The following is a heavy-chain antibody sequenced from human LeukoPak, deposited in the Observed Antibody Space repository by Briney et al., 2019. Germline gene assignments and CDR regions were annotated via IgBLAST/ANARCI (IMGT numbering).Heavy chain of an antibody. J-gene: IGHJ5*02. Sequence: SETLSLTCTVSGGSISSYHWSWIRQPTGKGLEWISYIHNSGNTNYNPSLQSRVTMSLDLSKNQFSLRLNSVTVADTAVYYCARDPGTTSRTWKFDPWGQGTLVTVSS. D-gene: IGHD2-2*01. CDR1: GGSISSYH. CDR3: ARDPGTTSRTWKFDP. V-gene: IGHV4-59*01. CDR2: IHNSGNT.